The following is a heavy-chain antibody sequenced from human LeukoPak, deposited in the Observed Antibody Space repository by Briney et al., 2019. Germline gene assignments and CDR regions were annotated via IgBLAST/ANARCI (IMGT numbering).Heavy chain of an antibody. CDR3: ARSHSYYYDSSGYYSDY. CDR1: GYTFTIHY. J-gene: IGHJ4*02. D-gene: IGHD3-22*01. Sequence: ASVKVSCKTSGYTFTIHYMHWVRQAPGQGLEWMGIINPSGGSTSYAQKFQGRVTMTRDTSTSTVYMELSSLRSEDTAVYYCARSHSYYYDSSGYYSDYWGQGTLVTVSS. V-gene: IGHV1-46*01. CDR2: INPSGGST.